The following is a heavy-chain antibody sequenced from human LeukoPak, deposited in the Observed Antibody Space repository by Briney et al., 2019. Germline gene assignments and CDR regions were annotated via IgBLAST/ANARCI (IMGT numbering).Heavy chain of an antibody. J-gene: IGHJ4*02. V-gene: IGHV3-21*01. CDR2: ISSSSSYI. CDR1: GFTFSSYS. D-gene: IGHD3-10*01. Sequence: GGSLRLSCAASGFTFSSYSMNWVRQAPGKGLEWVSSISSSSSYIYYADSVKGRFTISRDNAKNSLYLQMNSLRAEDTAVYYCARGVVITRPLLDHWGQGTLVTVSS. CDR3: ARGVVITRPLLDH.